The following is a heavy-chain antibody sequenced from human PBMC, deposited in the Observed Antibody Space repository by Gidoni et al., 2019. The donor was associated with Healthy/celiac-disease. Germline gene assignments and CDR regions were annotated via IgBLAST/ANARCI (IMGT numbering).Heavy chain of an antibody. CDR2: IWYDGSNK. Sequence: QVQLVELGGGVVQPGRSLRLSCAASGFTFSSYGMHWVRQAPGKGLEWVAVIWYDGSNKYYADSVKGRFTISRDNSKNTLYLQMNSLRAEDTAVYYCARDYGDYGIDYWGQGTLVTVSS. D-gene: IGHD4-17*01. V-gene: IGHV3-33*08. CDR3: ARDYGDYGIDY. J-gene: IGHJ4*02. CDR1: GFTFSSYG.